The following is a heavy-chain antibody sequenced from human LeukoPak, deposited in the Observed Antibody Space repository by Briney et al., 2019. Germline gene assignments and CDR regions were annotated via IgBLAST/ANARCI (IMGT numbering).Heavy chain of an antibody. CDR2: ISYDGSNK. Sequence: GRSLRLSCATSGFTFRSYGMHWVRQAPGKGLEWVTVISYDGSNKYYADSLKGRFTISRDNSKNTLFLQMNSLRAEDRAVYYCARAYGDYSGFNYWGQGTLVTVSS. J-gene: IGHJ4*02. D-gene: IGHD4-17*01. CDR1: GFTFRSYG. V-gene: IGHV3-30*03. CDR3: ARAYGDYSGFNY.